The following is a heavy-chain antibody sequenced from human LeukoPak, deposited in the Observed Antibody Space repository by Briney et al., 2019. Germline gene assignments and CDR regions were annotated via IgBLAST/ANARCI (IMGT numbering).Heavy chain of an antibody. Sequence: PSQTLSLTCTVSGGSISSGGYYWSWIRQPPGKDLEWIGYIYHSGSTYYNPSLKSRVTISIDTSKNQFSLKLSSVTAADTAMYYCARDPVWGFGSNTGKFDCWGQGTLVTVS. CDR2: IYHSGST. CDR3: ARDPVWGFGSNTGKFDC. J-gene: IGHJ4*02. CDR1: GGSISSGGYY. V-gene: IGHV4-30-2*01. D-gene: IGHD3-16*01.